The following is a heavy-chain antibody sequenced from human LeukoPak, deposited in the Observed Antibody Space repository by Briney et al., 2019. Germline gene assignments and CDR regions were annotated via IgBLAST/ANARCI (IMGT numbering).Heavy chain of an antibody. CDR1: GYTFTSFD. CDR2: MNPYTGKT. D-gene: IGHD6-25*01. Sequence: GASVKVSCKTSGYTFTSFDINWVRQAAGQGLEWLGWMNPYTGKTGYAQKFQGRVTFTGDTSTRTAYMEVSSLTSEDTAVYYCARAPSPYHYDSSAYYSDYWGQGTLVTVSS. CDR3: ARAPSPYHYDSSAYYSDY. J-gene: IGHJ4*02. V-gene: IGHV1-8*03.